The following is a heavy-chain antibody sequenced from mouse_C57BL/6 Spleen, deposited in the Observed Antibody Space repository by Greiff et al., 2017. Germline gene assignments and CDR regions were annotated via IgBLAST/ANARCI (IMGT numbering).Heavy chain of an antibody. CDR1: GFTFSSYA. D-gene: IGHD2-4*01. CDR2: ISDGGSYT. CDR3: ARGGYYEYDGVAY. V-gene: IGHV5-4*01. Sequence: EVQVVESGGGLVKPGGSLKLSCAASGFTFSSYAMSWVRQTPEKRLEWVATISDGGSYTYYPDNVKGRFTIARDNAKNNLYLQMSHLKSEDTAMYYCARGGYYEYDGVAYWGQGTLVTVSA. J-gene: IGHJ3*01.